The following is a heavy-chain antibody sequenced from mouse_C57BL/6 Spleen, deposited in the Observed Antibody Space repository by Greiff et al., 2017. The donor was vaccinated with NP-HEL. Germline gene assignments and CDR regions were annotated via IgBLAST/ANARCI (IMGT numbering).Heavy chain of an antibody. CDR2: ISSGSSTI. D-gene: IGHD1-1*01. CDR3: ARSYYGSSPAWFAY. V-gene: IGHV5-17*01. J-gene: IGHJ3*01. Sequence: EVMLVESGGGLVKPGGSLKLSCAASGFTFSDYGMHWVRQAPEKGLEWVAYISSGSSTIYYADTVKGRFTISRDNAKNTLFLQMTSLRSEDTAMYYCARSYYGSSPAWFAYWGQRTLVTVSA. CDR1: GFTFSDYG.